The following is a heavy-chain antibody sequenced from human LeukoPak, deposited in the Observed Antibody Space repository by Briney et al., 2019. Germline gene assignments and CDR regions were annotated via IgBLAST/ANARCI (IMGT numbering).Heavy chain of an antibody. CDR2: IRGSGIRT. CDR3: ARDSSQLTMVRGYYYYMDV. J-gene: IGHJ6*03. CDR1: GFTFTNYA. Sequence: GGSLRLSCVASGFTFTNYAMNWVRQGPREGLEWVSGIRGSGIRTFYADSVKGRFTISRDNSKNTLYLQMNSLRAEDTAVYYCARDSSQLTMVRGYYYYMDVWGKGTTVTVSS. D-gene: IGHD3-10*01. V-gene: IGHV3-23*01.